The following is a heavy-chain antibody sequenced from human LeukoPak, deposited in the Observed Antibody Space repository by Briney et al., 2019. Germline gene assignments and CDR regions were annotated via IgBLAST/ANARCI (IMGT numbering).Heavy chain of an antibody. CDR3: VRASYYDSPGYVKDNFDY. CDR1: GFTFSDHY. J-gene: IGHJ4*02. Sequence: GGSLRLSCAASGFTFSDHYIDWVRQAPGKGLQWVGRSRNKANSYTTEYAASVKGRFIISRDDSESSLYPQMNSLTAEDTAVYYCVRASYYDSPGYVKDNFDYWGQGTLVTVSS. V-gene: IGHV3-72*01. D-gene: IGHD3-22*01. CDR2: SRNKANSYTT.